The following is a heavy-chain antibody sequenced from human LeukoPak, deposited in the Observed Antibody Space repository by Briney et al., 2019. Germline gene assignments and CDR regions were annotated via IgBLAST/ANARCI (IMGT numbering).Heavy chain of an antibody. CDR1: GFTASSNY. Sequence: GGSLRLSCAASGFTASSNYMSWVRQAPGKGLEWVSVIYSGGSTYYADSVKGRFTISRDNSKNTLYLQMNSLRAEDTAVYYCARDGVYGDYVYFDYWGQGTLVTVSS. V-gene: IGHV3-53*01. CDR2: IYSGGST. CDR3: ARDGVYGDYVYFDY. J-gene: IGHJ4*02. D-gene: IGHD4-17*01.